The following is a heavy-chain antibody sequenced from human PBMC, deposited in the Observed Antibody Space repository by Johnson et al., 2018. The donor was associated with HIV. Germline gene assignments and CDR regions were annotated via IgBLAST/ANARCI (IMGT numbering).Heavy chain of an antibody. V-gene: IGHV3-11*01. J-gene: IGHJ3*02. CDR3: ARAKTFCGGDCYSNAFDN. Sequence: QVQLVESVGGLVKPGGSLRLSCAASGFTFSDYYMSWIRQAPGKGLEWVSYISSSGSIIYYADSVKGRFTISRDNAKNSLYLQMNSLRAEDTTLYYWARAKTFCGGDCYSNAFDNWGQGTMVTVSS. CDR1: GFTFSDYY. D-gene: IGHD2-21*02. CDR2: ISSSGSII.